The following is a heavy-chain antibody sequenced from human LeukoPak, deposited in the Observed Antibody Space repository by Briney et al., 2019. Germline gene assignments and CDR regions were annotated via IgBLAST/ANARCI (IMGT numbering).Heavy chain of an antibody. Sequence: SVKVSCKASGGTFSSYAISWVRQAPGQGLEWMGGIIPIFGTANYAQKFQGRVTITADEFTSTAYMELSSLRSEDTAVYYCARDLSGGYVGAFDIWGQGTMVTVSS. CDR3: ARDLSGGYVGAFDI. J-gene: IGHJ3*02. CDR1: GGTFSSYA. CDR2: IIPIFGTA. D-gene: IGHD5-12*01. V-gene: IGHV1-69*13.